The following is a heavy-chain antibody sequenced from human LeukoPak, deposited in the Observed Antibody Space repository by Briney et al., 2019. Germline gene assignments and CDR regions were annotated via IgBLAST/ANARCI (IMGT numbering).Heavy chain of an antibody. CDR3: AREGSEGYLFDY. J-gene: IGHJ4*02. V-gene: IGHV6-1*01. D-gene: IGHD1-1*01. CDR1: GDSVSSSSAA. Sequence: SQTLSLTCAISGDSVSSSSAAWSWIRQSSSRGPEWLGRTYYRSKWYNDYAVSVKSRITINTDTSKNQFSLQLNSMTPEDTAVYYCAREGSEGYLFDYWGQGTLVTVSS. CDR2: TYYRSKWYN.